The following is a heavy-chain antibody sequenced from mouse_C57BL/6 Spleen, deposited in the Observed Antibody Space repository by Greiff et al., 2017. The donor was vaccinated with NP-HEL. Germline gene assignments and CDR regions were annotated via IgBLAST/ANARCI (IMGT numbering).Heavy chain of an antibody. V-gene: IGHV10-1*01. CDR1: GFSFNTYA. CDR2: IRSKSNNYAT. Sequence: EVQLQESGGGLVQPKGSLKLSCAASGFSFNTYAMNWVRQAPGKGLEWVARIRSKSNNYATYYADSVKDRFTISRDDSESMLYLQMNNLKTEDTAMYYCVRHDDGYPYYAMDYWGQGTSVTVSS. J-gene: IGHJ4*01. CDR3: VRHDDGYPYYAMDY. D-gene: IGHD2-3*01.